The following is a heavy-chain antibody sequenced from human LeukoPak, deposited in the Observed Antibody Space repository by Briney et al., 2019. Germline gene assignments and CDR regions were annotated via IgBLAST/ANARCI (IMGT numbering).Heavy chain of an antibody. CDR2: ISGSGGST. CDR1: GFTFSSYA. V-gene: IGHV3-23*01. D-gene: IGHD3-10*01. J-gene: IGHJ6*02. CDR3: ARAGWFGESHYYYGMDV. Sequence: GGSLRLSCAASGFTFSSYAMSWVRQAPGKGLEWVSAISGSGGSTYYADFVKGRFTISRDNSKNMLYLQMNSLRAEDTAVYYCARAGWFGESHYYYGMDVWGQGTTVTVSS.